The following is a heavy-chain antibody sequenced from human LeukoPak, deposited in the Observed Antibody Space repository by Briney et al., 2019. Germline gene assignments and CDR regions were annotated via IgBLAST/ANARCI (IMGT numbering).Heavy chain of an antibody. J-gene: IGHJ2*01. CDR1: GGSVSSYF. CDR2: VYYSGST. Sequence: SETLSLTCTVSGGSVSSYFWSWIRQPPGKGLEWIGYVYYSGSTNYNPSLKSRVTMSVDTSKNHFSLNLSSVTAADTAVYYCAARRDGYNNWYFDLWGRGTLVTVSS. CDR3: AARRDGYNNWYFDL. D-gene: IGHD5-24*01. V-gene: IGHV4-59*02.